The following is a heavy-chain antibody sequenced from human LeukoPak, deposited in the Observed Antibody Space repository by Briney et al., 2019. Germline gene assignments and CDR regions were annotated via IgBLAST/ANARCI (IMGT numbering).Heavy chain of an antibody. D-gene: IGHD2-2*02. CDR3: ARGQYQLLYVYYYYYMDV. J-gene: IGHJ6*03. V-gene: IGHV1-46*01. CDR2: INPSGGST. Sequence: ASVKVSCKASGYTFTSYYMHWVRQAPGQGLEWMGIINPSGGSTSYAQKFQGRVTMTRDTSTSTVYMELSSLRSEDTAVYYCARGQYQLLYVYYYYYMDVWGKGTTVTISS. CDR1: GYTFTSYY.